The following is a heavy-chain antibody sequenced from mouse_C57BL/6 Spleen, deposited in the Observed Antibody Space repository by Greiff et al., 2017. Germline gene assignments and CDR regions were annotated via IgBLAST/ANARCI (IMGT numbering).Heavy chain of an antibody. Sequence: VQLQQPGAELVMPGASVKLSCKASGYTFTSYWMHWVKQRPGQGLEWIGEIDPSDSYTNYNQKFKGKSTMTVDKSSSTAYMQLSSLTSEDSAVYYCARLGTGMYYFDYWGQGTTLTVSS. V-gene: IGHV1-69*01. CDR1: GYTFTSYW. CDR2: IDPSDSYT. J-gene: IGHJ2*01. CDR3: ARLGTGMYYFDY. D-gene: IGHD4-1*01.